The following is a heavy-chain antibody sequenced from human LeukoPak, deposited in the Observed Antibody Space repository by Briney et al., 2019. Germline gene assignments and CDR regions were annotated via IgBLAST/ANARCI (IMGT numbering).Heavy chain of an antibody. CDR2: IYYSGST. V-gene: IGHV4-39*07. Sequence: SETLSLTCTVSGGSISSSSYYWGWIRQPPGKGLEWIGSIYYSGSTYYNPSLKSRVTISVGTSKNQFSLKLSSVTAADTAVYYCARGRYYGSYFDYWGQGTLVTVSS. D-gene: IGHD3-10*01. CDR3: ARGRYYGSYFDY. J-gene: IGHJ4*02. CDR1: GGSISSSSYY.